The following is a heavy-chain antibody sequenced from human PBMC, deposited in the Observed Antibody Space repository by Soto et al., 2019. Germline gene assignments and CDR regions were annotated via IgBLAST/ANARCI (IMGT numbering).Heavy chain of an antibody. V-gene: IGHV4-34*01. Sequence: PSETLSLTCAVYGGSFSGYYWSWIRQPPGKGLEWIGEINHSGSTNYNPSLKSRVTISVDTSKNQFSLKLSSVTAADTAVYYCARGIKGNFWSGYYLDYWGQGTLVTVSS. J-gene: IGHJ4*02. CDR3: ARGIKGNFWSGYYLDY. CDR2: INHSGST. D-gene: IGHD3-3*01. CDR1: GGSFSGYY.